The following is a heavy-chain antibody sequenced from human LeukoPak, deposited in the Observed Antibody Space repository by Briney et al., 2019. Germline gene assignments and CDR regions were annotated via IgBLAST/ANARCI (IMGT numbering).Heavy chain of an antibody. CDR3: ARDRVGSSWYYFDY. Sequence: ASVKVSCKASGGTFSSYAISWVRQARGQGLEWMGRIIPIIGIANYAQKFQGRVTITADKSTSTTYMELSSLRAEDTAVYYCARDRVGSSWYYFDYWGQGTLVTVSS. CDR1: GGTFSSYA. J-gene: IGHJ4*02. V-gene: IGHV1-69*04. D-gene: IGHD6-13*01. CDR2: IIPIIGIA.